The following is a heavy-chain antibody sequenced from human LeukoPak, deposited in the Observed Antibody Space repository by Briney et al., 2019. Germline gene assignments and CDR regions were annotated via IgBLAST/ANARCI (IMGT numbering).Heavy chain of an antibody. CDR3: ARGLKGITMVRGGWFYFDY. Sequence: SETLSLTCAVYGGSFSGYYRSWIRQPPGKGLEWIGEINHSGSTNYNPSLKSRVTISVDTSKNQFSLKLSSVTAADTAVYYCARGLKGITMVRGGWFYFDYWGQGTLVTVSS. CDR2: INHSGST. D-gene: IGHD3-10*01. CDR1: GGSFSGYY. J-gene: IGHJ4*02. V-gene: IGHV4-34*01.